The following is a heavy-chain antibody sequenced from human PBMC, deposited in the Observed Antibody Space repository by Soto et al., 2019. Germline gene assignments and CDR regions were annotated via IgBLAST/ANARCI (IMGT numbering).Heavy chain of an antibody. Sequence: ASVKVSCKASGGTFSSYAISWVRQAPGQGLEWMGGIIPIFGTANYAQKFQGRVTITADESTSTAYMELSSLRSEDTAVYYCARGNVDIVAPPQSPYYYYYYGMDVWGQGTTVTVSS. D-gene: IGHD5-12*01. V-gene: IGHV1-69*13. CDR3: ARGNVDIVAPPQSPYYYYYYGMDV. CDR2: IIPIFGTA. J-gene: IGHJ6*02. CDR1: GGTFSSYA.